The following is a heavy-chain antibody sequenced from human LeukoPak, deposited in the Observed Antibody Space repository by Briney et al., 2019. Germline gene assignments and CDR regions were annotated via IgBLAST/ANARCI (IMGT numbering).Heavy chain of an antibody. CDR1: GFTFSSYA. D-gene: IGHD5-18*01. V-gene: IGHV3-64*01. CDR2: ISSNGGST. CDR3: ARVGYSYETDY. Sequence: GGSLRLSCAASGFTFSSYAMHWVRQAPGKGLEYVSAISSNGGSTYYANSVKGRFTISRDNSKNTLYLQMGSLRAEDMAVYYCARVGYSYETDYWGQETLVTVSS. J-gene: IGHJ4*02.